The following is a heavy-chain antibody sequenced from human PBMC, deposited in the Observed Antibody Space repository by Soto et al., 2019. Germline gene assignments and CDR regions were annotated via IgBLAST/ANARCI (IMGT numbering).Heavy chain of an antibody. J-gene: IGHJ6*03. Sequence: SETLSLTCTVSGGSISSYYWSWIRQPPGKGLEWIGEINHSGSTNYNPSLKSRVTISVDTSKNQFSLKLSSVTAADTAVYYCAGGVVVPAAIGYYYMDVWGKGTTVTVSS. CDR2: INHSGST. CDR1: GGSISSYY. V-gene: IGHV4-34*01. D-gene: IGHD2-2*02. CDR3: AGGVVVPAAIGYYYMDV.